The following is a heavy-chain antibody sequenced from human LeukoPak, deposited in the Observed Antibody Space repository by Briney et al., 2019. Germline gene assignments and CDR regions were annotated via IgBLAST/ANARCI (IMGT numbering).Heavy chain of an antibody. CDR3: ARGYGSGSYNNFNH. V-gene: IGHV4-59*01. D-gene: IGHD3-10*01. CDR2: IHYTGST. CDR1: GGSISSYY. Sequence: SETLSPTCTVSGGSISSYYWSWIRQPPGKGLEWIGYIHYTGSTDYNPSLNSRLTMSVDTSKNQFSLNLSSVTAADTAVYYCARGYGSGSYNNFNHWGQGILVAVSS. J-gene: IGHJ4*02.